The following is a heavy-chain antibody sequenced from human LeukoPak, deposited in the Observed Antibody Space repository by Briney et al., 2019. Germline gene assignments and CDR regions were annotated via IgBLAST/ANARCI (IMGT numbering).Heavy chain of an antibody. Sequence: LTGGSLRLSCAASGFTFSSYAMHWVRQAPGKGLEYVSAISSNGGSTYYANSVKGRFTISRDNSKNTLYLQMGSLRAEDMAVYYCARAPITSYSSSWYYFDYWGQGNLVPVSS. V-gene: IGHV3-64*01. CDR1: GFTFSSYA. J-gene: IGHJ4*02. CDR3: ARAPITSYSSSWYYFDY. D-gene: IGHD6-13*01. CDR2: ISSNGGST.